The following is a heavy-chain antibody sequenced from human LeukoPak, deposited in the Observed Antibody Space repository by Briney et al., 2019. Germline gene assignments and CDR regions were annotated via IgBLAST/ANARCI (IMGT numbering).Heavy chain of an antibody. CDR3: AKRLFDY. V-gene: IGHV3-23*01. J-gene: IGHJ4*02. CDR2: ISGSGGST. D-gene: IGHD3-16*01. CDR1: GFTFNNYA. Sequence: GGSLRLSCAASGFTFNNYAMNWVRQAPGKGLEWVSGISGSGGSTYYADSVKGRFTISRDNSKNTLYLHMNSLRAEDTAVYYCAKRLFDYWGQGTLVTVSS.